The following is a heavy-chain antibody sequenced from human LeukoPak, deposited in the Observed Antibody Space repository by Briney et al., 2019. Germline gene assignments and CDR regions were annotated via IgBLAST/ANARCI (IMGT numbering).Heavy chain of an antibody. J-gene: IGHJ6*02. CDR2: IRGSVGTT. V-gene: IGHV3-23*01. D-gene: IGHD5-18*01. CDR1: GFTFSTYA. CDR3: ARGGGYSYAPYGMDV. Sequence: GGSLRLSCAASGFTFSTYAMNWVRQAPGKGLEWVSSIRGSVGTTHYADPVKGRFTISRDNAKNSLYLQRTSLRAEDTALYYCARGGGYSYAPYGMDVWGQGTTVTVSS.